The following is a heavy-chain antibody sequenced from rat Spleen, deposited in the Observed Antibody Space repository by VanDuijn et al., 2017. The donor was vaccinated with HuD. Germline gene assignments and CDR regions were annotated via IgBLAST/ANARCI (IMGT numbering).Heavy chain of an antibody. CDR2: IWTGGST. J-gene: IGHJ4*01. Sequence: QVQMKETGPGLVQTTQTLSVTCTVSGFSLTSYGVHWVRQAPGKGLEWMGIIWTGGSTAYNSLLKSRLSISRDISKSQVFLKMNSLQTEDTATYYCARDNIGTTQGVMDAWGQGASVTVSS. V-gene: IGHV2-77*01. D-gene: IGHD1-5*01. CDR3: ARDNIGTTQGVMDA. CDR1: GFSLTSYG.